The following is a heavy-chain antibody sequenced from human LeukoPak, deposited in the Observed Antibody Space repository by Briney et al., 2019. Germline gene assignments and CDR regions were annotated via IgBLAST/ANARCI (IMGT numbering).Heavy chain of an antibody. Sequence: SETLSLTCAVYGGSFSGYYWSWIRQPPGKGLEWIGEINHSGSANYNPSLKSRVTISVDTSKNQFSLKLSSVTAADTAVYYCARRPYDSSGYYSDNLDYWGQGTLVTVSS. CDR3: ARRPYDSSGYYSDNLDY. CDR1: GGSFSGYY. D-gene: IGHD3-22*01. V-gene: IGHV4-34*01. J-gene: IGHJ4*02. CDR2: INHSGSA.